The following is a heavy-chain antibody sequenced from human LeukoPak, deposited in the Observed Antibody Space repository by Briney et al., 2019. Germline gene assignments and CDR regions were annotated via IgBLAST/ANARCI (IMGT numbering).Heavy chain of an antibody. V-gene: IGHV3-15*01. J-gene: IGHJ4*02. CDR3: TTDSRATTATLDY. CDR1: GFTSSNAW. CDR2: IKSKTDGGTT. D-gene: IGHD1-26*01. Sequence: GGSLRLSCAASGFTSSNAWMSWVRQAPGKGLEWVGRIKSKTDGGTTDYAAPVKGRFTISRDDSKNTLYQQMNSLKTEDTAVYYCTTDSRATTATLDYWGQGTLVTVSS.